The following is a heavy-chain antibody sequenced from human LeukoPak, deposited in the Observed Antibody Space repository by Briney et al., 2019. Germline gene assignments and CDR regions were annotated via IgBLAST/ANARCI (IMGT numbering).Heavy chain of an antibody. CDR1: GFTFSSYE. Sequence: GGSLRLSCAASGFTFSSYEMNWVRQAPGKGLEWVSYISGSGGIMYYADSVKGRFTISRDNAKNSLYLEMNSLTAEDTAIYYCARDQTGTTGYFDYWGQGTWVTVS. D-gene: IGHD1-1*01. CDR3: ARDQTGTTGYFDY. J-gene: IGHJ4*02. V-gene: IGHV3-48*03. CDR2: ISGSGGIM.